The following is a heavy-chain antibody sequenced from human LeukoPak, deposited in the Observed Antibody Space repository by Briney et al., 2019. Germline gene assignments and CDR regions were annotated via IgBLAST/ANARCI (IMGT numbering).Heavy chain of an antibody. Sequence: SETLSLTCTVSGGSISSYYWSWIRQPAGKGLEWIGRIYTSGSTNYNPSLKSRVTMSVDTSKNQFSLKLSSVTAADTAVYYCARVRGLSGNYVPDAFDIWGQGTMVTVSS. CDR1: GGSISSYY. D-gene: IGHD1-26*01. CDR2: IYTSGST. CDR3: ARVRGLSGNYVPDAFDI. J-gene: IGHJ3*02. V-gene: IGHV4-4*07.